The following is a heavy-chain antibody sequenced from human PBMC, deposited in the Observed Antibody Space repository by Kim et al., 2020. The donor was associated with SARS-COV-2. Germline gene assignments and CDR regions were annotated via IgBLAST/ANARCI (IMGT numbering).Heavy chain of an antibody. CDR1: GGSFSGYY. Sequence: SETLSLTCAVYGGSFSGYYWSWIRQPPGKGLEWIGEINHSGSTNYNPSLKSRVTISVDTSKNQFSLKLSSVTAADTAVYYCARGLAVLRAPRLDYWGQGTLVTVSS. CDR3: ARGLAVLRAPRLDY. J-gene: IGHJ4*02. V-gene: IGHV4-34*01. CDR2: INHSGST. D-gene: IGHD2-8*01.